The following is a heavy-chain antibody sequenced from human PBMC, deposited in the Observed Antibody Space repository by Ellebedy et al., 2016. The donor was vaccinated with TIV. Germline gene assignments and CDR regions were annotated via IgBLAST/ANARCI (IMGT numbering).Heavy chain of an antibody. Sequence: AASVKVSCKASGGAFSNNDITRARQAPGQGLEWMGGIIPIFGTTNYAKKFQGRVRITADESTTTAYMELSSLRSEDTAVYSCARGPHMATIGRFDYWGQGTLVTVSS. CDR3: ARGPHMATIGRFDY. CDR2: IIPIFGTT. D-gene: IGHD5-24*01. V-gene: IGHV1-69*13. J-gene: IGHJ4*02. CDR1: GGAFSNND.